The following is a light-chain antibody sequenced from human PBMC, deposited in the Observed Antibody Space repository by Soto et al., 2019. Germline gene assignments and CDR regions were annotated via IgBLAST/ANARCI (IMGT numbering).Light chain of an antibody. CDR2: DVS. CDR3: SSYTSISTVV. V-gene: IGLV2-14*03. J-gene: IGLJ3*02. CDR1: SSNVGGNNL. Sequence: QSALTQPASVSGSPGQTITISCTGTSSNVGGNNLVSWYQQHPGKAPNLMIHDVSDPPSAVSNRFCGSNSGNTASLTISGRQADDAADYYCSSYTSISTVVFGGGTKLTVL.